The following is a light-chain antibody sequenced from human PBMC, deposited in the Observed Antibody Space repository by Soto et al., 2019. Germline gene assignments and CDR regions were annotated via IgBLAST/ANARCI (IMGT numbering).Light chain of an antibody. CDR1: QGISNY. Sequence: DIPLTQSPSSLSASVGDRVTITCRASQGISNYLAWYQQKPGKVPNLLNYGASTLRSGVPSRFSGSGSGTDFTLTISSLQPEDVANYYYQKYNSAPWTFGQGTKVEIK. V-gene: IGKV1-27*01. CDR2: GAS. J-gene: IGKJ1*01. CDR3: QKYNSAPWT.